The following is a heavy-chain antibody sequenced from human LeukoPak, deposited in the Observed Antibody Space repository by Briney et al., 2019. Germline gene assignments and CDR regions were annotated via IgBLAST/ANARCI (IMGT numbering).Heavy chain of an antibody. CDR2: INPNSGGT. Sequence: ASVKVSCKASGYTFTGYYMHWVRQAPGQGLEWMGWINPNSGGTNYAQKFQGRVTMTRDTSISTAYMELSRLRSDDTAVYYCARDLQWETPTWREWGQGTLVTVSS. J-gene: IGHJ4*02. CDR3: ARDLQWETPTWRE. CDR1: GYTFTGYY. V-gene: IGHV1-2*02. D-gene: IGHD1-26*01.